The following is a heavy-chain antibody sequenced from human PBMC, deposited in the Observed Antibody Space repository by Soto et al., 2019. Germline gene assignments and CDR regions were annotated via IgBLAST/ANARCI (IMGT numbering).Heavy chain of an antibody. Sequence: SETLSLTCTVSGGSISSSSYYWGWIRQPPGKGLEWIGSIYYSGSTYYNPSLKSRVTISVDTSKNQFSLKLSSVTAADTAVYYCARLGPGSLRFLEWLYLDYWGQGTLVTVSS. CDR3: ARLGPGSLRFLEWLYLDY. D-gene: IGHD3-3*01. J-gene: IGHJ4*02. CDR1: GGSISSSSYY. V-gene: IGHV4-39*01. CDR2: IYYSGST.